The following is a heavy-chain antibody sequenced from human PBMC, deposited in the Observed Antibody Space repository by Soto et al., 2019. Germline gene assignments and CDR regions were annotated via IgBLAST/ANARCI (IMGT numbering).Heavy chain of an antibody. Sequence: SETLSLTCAVYGGSFSGYYWSWIRQPPGKGLEWIGEINHSGSTNYNPSLKSRVTISVDTSKNQFSLKLSSVTAADTAVYYCARGRGYSYGRVDYWGQGTLVT. D-gene: IGHD5-18*01. J-gene: IGHJ4*02. CDR1: GGSFSGYY. V-gene: IGHV4-34*01. CDR2: INHSGST. CDR3: ARGRGYSYGRVDY.